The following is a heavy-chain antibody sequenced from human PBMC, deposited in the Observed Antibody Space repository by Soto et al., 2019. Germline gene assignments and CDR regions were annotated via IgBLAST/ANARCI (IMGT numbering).Heavy chain of an antibody. Sequence: QSRTCTVSGGSIYRSGYYWGWIRQPPGRGLEWIGNIDYNGVTYSNPSLKSRVTISRDTSKNRFSLKLTSVTAADTALYYCGKVLVGATGHTDSDSWGPGTLVTVSS. CDR3: GKVLVGATGHTDSDS. V-gene: IGHV4-39*01. D-gene: IGHD2-15*01. CDR2: IDYNGVT. J-gene: IGHJ4*02. CDR1: GGSIYRSGYY.